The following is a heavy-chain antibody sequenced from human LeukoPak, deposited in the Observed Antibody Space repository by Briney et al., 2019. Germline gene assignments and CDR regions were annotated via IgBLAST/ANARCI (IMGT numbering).Heavy chain of an antibody. CDR1: GYTFTGYY. J-gene: IGHJ5*02. Sequence: GASVKVSCKASGYTFTGYYMHWVRQAPGQGLEWMGWINPNSGGTNYAQKFQGRVTMTRDTSISTAYMELSSLRSDDTAVYYCARFPCSSTSCYSPWGQGTLVTVSS. CDR3: ARFPCSSTSCYSP. D-gene: IGHD2-2*02. V-gene: IGHV1-2*02. CDR2: INPNSGGT.